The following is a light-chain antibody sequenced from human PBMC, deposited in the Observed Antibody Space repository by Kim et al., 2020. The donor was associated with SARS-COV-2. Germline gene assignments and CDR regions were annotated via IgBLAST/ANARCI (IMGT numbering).Light chain of an antibody. CDR1: QDIRYK. CDR3: QQYEASPLT. J-gene: IGKJ4*01. V-gene: IGKV1-16*01. CDR2: RAS. Sequence: SASVGDRITITCRASQDIRYKLAWFQQKPGNAPKSLISRASSLESGVTSRVSGSGSGTDFTLTISSLQPEDFASYYCQQYEASPLTFGGGTKVEI.